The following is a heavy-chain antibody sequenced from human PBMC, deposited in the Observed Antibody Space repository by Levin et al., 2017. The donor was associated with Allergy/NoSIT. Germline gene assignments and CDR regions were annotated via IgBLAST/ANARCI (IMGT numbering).Heavy chain of an antibody. CDR1: GGSFSGYY. CDR2: INHSGST. D-gene: IGHD3-16*02. CDR3: ASAPVTFGGVIADI. Sequence: SQTLSLTCAVYGGSFSGYYWSWIRQPPGKGLEWIGEINHSGSTNYNPSLKSRVTISVDTSKNQFSLKLSSVTAADTAVYYCASAPVTFGGVIADIWGQGTMVTVSS. J-gene: IGHJ3*02. V-gene: IGHV4-34*01.